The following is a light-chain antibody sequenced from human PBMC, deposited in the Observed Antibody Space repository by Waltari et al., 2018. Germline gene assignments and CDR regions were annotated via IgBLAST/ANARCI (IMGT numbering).Light chain of an antibody. CDR2: AAS. CDR1: QSVSSY. Sequence: EIVLTQSPATLSLSPVARATLSCRASQSVSSYLSWYQQKPGQAPRLLIYAASTRATGIPARFSGSGSGTDFTLTISSLEPEDFAVYYCQQRSNWPRTFGQGTKVEIK. J-gene: IGKJ1*01. CDR3: QQRSNWPRT. V-gene: IGKV3-11*01.